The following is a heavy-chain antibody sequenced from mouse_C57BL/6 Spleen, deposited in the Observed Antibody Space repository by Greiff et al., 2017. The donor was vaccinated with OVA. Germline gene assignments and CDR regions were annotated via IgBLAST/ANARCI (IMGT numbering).Heavy chain of an antibody. CDR3: ARDRDGYDGGYFDY. J-gene: IGHJ2*01. CDR1: GFTFSSYA. Sequence: EVQVVESGGGLVKPGGSLKLSCAASGFTFSSYAMSWVRQTPEKRLEWVATISDGGSYTYYPDNVKGRFTISRDNAKNNLYLQMSHLKSEDTAMYYCARDRDGYDGGYFDYWGQGTTLTVSS. CDR2: ISDGGSYT. D-gene: IGHD2-2*01. V-gene: IGHV5-4*01.